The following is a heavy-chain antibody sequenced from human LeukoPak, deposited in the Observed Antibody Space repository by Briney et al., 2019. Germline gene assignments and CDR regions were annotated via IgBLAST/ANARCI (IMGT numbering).Heavy chain of an antibody. CDR3: ASNRIAVAGTVY. J-gene: IGHJ4*02. V-gene: IGHV3-21*01. Sequence: PGGSLRLSCAASGFTFSSYSMNWVRQAPGKGLEWVSSISSSSSYIYYVDSVKGRFTISRDNAKNSLYLQMNSLRAEDTAVYYCASNRIAVAGTVYWGQGTLVTVSS. CDR1: GFTFSSYS. D-gene: IGHD6-19*01. CDR2: ISSSSSYI.